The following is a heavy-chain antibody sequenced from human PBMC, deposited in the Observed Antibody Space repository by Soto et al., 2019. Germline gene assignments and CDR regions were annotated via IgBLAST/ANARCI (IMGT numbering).Heavy chain of an antibody. V-gene: IGHV1-69*12. J-gene: IGHJ6*02. CDR3: ARDKPTVTNLTGYDYDYYGIDV. Sequence: QVQLVQSGAEVKKPGSSVKVSCKASGGTFSSYAISWVRQAPGQGLEWMGGIIPIFGTANYAQKFQGRVTITADETTSEAYRGLGSLGSEDTAVYYCARDKPTVTNLTGYDYDYYGIDVWGQGTTVTVSS. D-gene: IGHD4-17*01. CDR2: IIPIFGTA. CDR1: GGTFSSYA.